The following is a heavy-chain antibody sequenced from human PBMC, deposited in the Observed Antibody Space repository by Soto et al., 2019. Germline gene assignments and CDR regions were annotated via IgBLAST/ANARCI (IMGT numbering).Heavy chain of an antibody. J-gene: IGHJ4*02. Sequence: QVQLQESGPGLVKPSETLSLTCTVSGGSISSYYWSWIRQPPGKGLEWIGYIYYSGSTNYNPSLKSRVTISVDTSKNQFSLKLSSVTAADTAVYYCARGYGDYDDYWGQGTLVTVSS. CDR3: ARGYGDYDDY. D-gene: IGHD4-17*01. V-gene: IGHV4-59*08. CDR2: IYYSGST. CDR1: GGSISSYY.